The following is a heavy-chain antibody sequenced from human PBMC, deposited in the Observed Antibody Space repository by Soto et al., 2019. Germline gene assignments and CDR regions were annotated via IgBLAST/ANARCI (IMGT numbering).Heavy chain of an antibody. CDR3: AVDRRPGVYLGMHN. D-gene: IGHD2-8*01. CDR1: GFTFSHYY. Sequence: QVHLVQSGGGLVKPGGSLRLSCAASGFTFSHYYMTWLRHTPGRGLEFLSTIGNGVTEVYYTDSVKGRFTISRADAQNSLFLKSTSLSADDTAFYFSAVDRRPGVYLGMHNWGQGTLVTVSS. CDR2: IGNGVTEV. V-gene: IGHV3-11*01. J-gene: IGHJ4*02.